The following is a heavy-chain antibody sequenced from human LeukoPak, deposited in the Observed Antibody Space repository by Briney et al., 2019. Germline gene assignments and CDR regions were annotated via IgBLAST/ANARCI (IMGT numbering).Heavy chain of an antibody. CDR2: ISWNSGNI. Sequence: PGRSLRLSCAASGFTFKDYAMHWVRQAPGKGLEWVSGISWNSGNIGYADSVKGRFTISRDNAKNSLYLQMNSLRPEDTALYYCANLHGDYRDYWGQGTLVTVS. D-gene: IGHD4-17*01. J-gene: IGHJ4*02. CDR3: ANLHGDYRDY. CDR1: GFTFKDYA. V-gene: IGHV3-9*01.